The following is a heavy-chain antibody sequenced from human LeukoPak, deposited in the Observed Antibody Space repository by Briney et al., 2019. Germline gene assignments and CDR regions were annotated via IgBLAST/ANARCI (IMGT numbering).Heavy chain of an antibody. J-gene: IGHJ4*02. CDR1: GGSIRSGGYY. Sequence: SETLSLTCTVSGGSIRSGGYYWSWIRQHPGKGLEWIGYIYYSGSTYYNPSLKSRVTISVDTSKNQFSLKLSSVTAADTAVYYCARYKDSGYERGLRYWGQGTLVTVSS. CDR2: IYYSGST. V-gene: IGHV4-31*03. CDR3: ARYKDSGYERGLRY. D-gene: IGHD5-12*01.